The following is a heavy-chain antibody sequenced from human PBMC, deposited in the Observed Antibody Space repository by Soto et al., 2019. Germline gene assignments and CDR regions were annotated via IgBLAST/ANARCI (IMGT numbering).Heavy chain of an antibody. J-gene: IGHJ4*02. CDR2: IYYSGST. Sequence: SETLSLTCTVSGGSISSGDYYWSWIRQPPGKGLEWIGYIYYSGSTYYNPSLKSRVTISVDTSKNQFSLKLSSVTAADTAVYYCAREREIWGSYRFDYWGQGTLVTVSS. V-gene: IGHV4-30-4*02. CDR1: GGSISSGDYY. D-gene: IGHD3-16*02. CDR3: AREREIWGSYRFDY.